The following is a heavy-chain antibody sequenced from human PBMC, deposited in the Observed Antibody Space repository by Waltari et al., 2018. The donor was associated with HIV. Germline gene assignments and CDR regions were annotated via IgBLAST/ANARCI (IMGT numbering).Heavy chain of an antibody. Sequence: QVQLVQSGAELKKPGASVKVSCKASGYAFPTYDINWVRQATGQGLEWMGKMNPNRGNVALAQKFQGRLTLTTNTSISTAYMEVSSLRSEDTAIYYCTRGRGAVAGAVYWGQGTVVTVSS. CDR1: GYAFPTYD. J-gene: IGHJ4*02. CDR3: TRGRGAVAGAVY. CDR2: MNPNRGNV. D-gene: IGHD6-19*01. V-gene: IGHV1-8*01.